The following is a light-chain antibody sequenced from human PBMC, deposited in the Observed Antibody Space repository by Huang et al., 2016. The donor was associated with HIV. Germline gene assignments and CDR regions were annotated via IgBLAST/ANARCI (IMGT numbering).Light chain of an antibody. J-gene: IGKJ1*01. V-gene: IGKV1-39*01. CDR1: RSVGNS. CDR2: AS. CDR3: QQSYISPWT. Sequence: DIQMTQSPSSLSASVGDRVTITCRTSRSVGNSLKWYQQKPGKAPELLIYASSLQAWVSSRFSGSGSGTDFTLIISSLQPEDFATYYCQQSYISPWTFGQGTKVDLK.